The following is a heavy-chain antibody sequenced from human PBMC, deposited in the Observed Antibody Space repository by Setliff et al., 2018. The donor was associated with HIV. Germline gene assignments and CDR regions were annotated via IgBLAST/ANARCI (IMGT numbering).Heavy chain of an antibody. D-gene: IGHD3-10*01. CDR2: IGSSSNYI. V-gene: IGHV3-21*01. J-gene: IGHJ6*02. CDR1: GLTFSSDS. CDR3: ARVVYYFGSDRPYYYGMDV. Sequence: PGGSLRLSCAASGLTFSSDSMNWVRQAPGKGLEWVSSIGSSSNYIYYADSVKGRFTISRDNAKNSLYLQMNSLRAEDTAVYYCARVVYYFGSDRPYYYGMDVWGQGTTVTVSS.